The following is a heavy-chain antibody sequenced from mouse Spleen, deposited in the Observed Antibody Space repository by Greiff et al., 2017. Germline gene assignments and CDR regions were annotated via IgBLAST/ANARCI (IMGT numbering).Heavy chain of an antibody. J-gene: IGHJ4*01. CDR3: ARNNYRYDGYALDY. D-gene: IGHD2-14*01. Sequence: VMLVESGPGLVAPSQSLSITCTVSGFSLTNYAVHWVRQSPGKGLEWLGVIWSDGSTDYNAAFISRLSISKDNSKSQVFFKMNSLQADDTAIYYCARNNYRYDGYALDYWGQGTSVTVSS. CDR1: GFSLTNYA. CDR2: IWSDGST. V-gene: IGHV2-4-1*01.